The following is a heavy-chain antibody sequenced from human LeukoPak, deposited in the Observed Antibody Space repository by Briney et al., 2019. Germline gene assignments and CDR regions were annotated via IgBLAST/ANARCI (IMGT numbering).Heavy chain of an antibody. Sequence: GRSLRLSCAASGFTFSSYAMHWVRQAPGKGLERVAVISHDGSNKYYADSVKGRFTISRDNSKNTLYLQMNSLRAEDTAVYYCAREWPNYYYYYGMDVWGQGTTVTVSS. CDR3: AREWPNYYYYYGMDV. D-gene: IGHD5-12*01. J-gene: IGHJ6*02. CDR1: GFTFSSYA. CDR2: ISHDGSNK. V-gene: IGHV3-30-3*01.